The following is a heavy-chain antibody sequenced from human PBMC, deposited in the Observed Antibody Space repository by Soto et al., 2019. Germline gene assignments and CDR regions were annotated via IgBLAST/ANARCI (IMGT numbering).Heavy chain of an antibody. D-gene: IGHD5-12*01. J-gene: IGHJ5*02. CDR1: GGSVRSGSHY. CDR2: IYYSGNT. CDR3: ARTPFDRLRRFDP. Sequence: QVQLQESGPGLVKPSETLSLTCTVSGGSVRSGSHYWSWIRQPPGKGLEWIGYIYYSGNTNYNPSHKSRVTISVDTSKNQFSLKLSSVTAADTAVYYCARTPFDRLRRFDPWGQGTLVTVSS. V-gene: IGHV4-61*01.